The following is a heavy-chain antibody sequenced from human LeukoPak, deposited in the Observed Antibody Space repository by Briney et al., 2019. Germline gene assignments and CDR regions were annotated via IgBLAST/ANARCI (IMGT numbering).Heavy chain of an antibody. CDR1: GGSISSSSYY. J-gene: IGHJ3*02. Sequence: SETLSLTCTVSGGSISSSSYYWGWTRQPPGKGLEWIGSIYYSGSTYYNPSLKSRVTISVDTSKNQFSLKLSSVTAADTAVYYCARPWRPAAIDAFDIWGQGTMVTVSS. D-gene: IGHD2-2*01. V-gene: IGHV4-39*01. CDR2: IYYSGST. CDR3: ARPWRPAAIDAFDI.